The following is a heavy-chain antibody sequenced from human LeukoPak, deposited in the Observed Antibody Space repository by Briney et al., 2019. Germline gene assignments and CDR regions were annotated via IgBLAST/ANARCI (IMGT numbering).Heavy chain of an antibody. Sequence: LRASVKVSCKASGYTFTSYGISWVRQAPGQGLEWMGWISAYNGNTNYAQKLQGRVTMNTDTSTSTAYMELRSLRSDDTAVYYCARDPPRDSSGWYGDWFDPWGQGTLVTVSS. CDR1: GYTFTSYG. CDR3: ARDPPRDSSGWYGDWFDP. D-gene: IGHD6-19*01. J-gene: IGHJ5*02. V-gene: IGHV1-18*01. CDR2: ISAYNGNT.